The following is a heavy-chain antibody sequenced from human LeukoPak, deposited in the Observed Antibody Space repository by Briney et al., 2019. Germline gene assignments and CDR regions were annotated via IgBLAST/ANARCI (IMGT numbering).Heavy chain of an antibody. J-gene: IGHJ4*02. D-gene: IGHD6-19*01. V-gene: IGHV3-7*01. CDR1: GFTFNSFW. CDR2: IKPDGSEK. CDR3: ASHSSGWFG. Sequence: SGGSLRLSCATSGFTFNSFWMRWVRQAPGKGLEWVANIKPDGSEKYYVAYVTGRFTISRDNAKNSLYLQMNSLRADDTAVYYCASHSSGWFGWGQGTLVTVSS.